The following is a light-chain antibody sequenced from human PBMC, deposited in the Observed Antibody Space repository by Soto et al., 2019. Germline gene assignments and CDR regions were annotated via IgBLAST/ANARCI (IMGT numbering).Light chain of an antibody. CDR3: QSYDSSLSAFYV. Sequence: QSVLTQPPSVSGAPGQRVTISCTGSSSKIGAGYDVQWYQQLPGTAPKLLIYGNSNRPSGVPDRFSGSKSGTSASLAITGLQAEDDADYYCQSYDSSLSAFYV. CDR2: GNS. J-gene: IGLJ1*01. V-gene: IGLV1-40*01. CDR1: SSKIGAGYD.